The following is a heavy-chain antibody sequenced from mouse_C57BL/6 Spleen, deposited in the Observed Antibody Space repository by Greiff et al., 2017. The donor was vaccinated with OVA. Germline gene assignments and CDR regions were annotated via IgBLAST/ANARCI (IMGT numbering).Heavy chain of an antibody. CDR3: ARYGDPDGDDY. CDR2: IYPGDGDT. Sequence: QVQLQQSGPELVKPGASVKISCKASGYAFSSSWMNWVKQRPGKGLEWIGRIYPGDGDTNYNGKFKGKATLTADKSSSTAYMQLSSLTSEDSAVYFCARYGDPDGDDYWGQGTLVTVSA. V-gene: IGHV1-82*01. J-gene: IGHJ3*01. D-gene: IGHD1-1*02. CDR1: GYAFSSSW.